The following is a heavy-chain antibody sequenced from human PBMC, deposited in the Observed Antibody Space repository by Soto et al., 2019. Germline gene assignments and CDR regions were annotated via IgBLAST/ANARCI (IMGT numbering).Heavy chain of an antibody. V-gene: IGHV5-51*01. J-gene: IGHJ6*02. CDR3: ESHGAYCGVECYYYYYYGMDV. Sequence: PGESLKISCKGSGYSFTSYWIGWVRQMPGKGLEWMGIIYPGDSDTRYSPSFQGQVTISADKSISTAYPQWSSLKASDTAMYYCESHGAYCGVECYYYYYYGMDVWGQETTVTVSS. CDR2: IYPGDSDT. CDR1: GYSFTSYW. D-gene: IGHD2-21*01.